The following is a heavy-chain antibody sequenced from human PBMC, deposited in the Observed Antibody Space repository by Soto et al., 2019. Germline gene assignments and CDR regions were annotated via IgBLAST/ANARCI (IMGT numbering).Heavy chain of an antibody. CDR1: GGSISSYY. V-gene: IGHV4-4*07. CDR2: IYTSGST. CDR3: ARNVYYYDSSGYWFDY. Sequence: QVQLQESGPGLVKPSETLSLTCTVSGGSISSYYWSWIRQPAGKGLEWIGRIYTSGSTNYNPSLKSRVTMSVDTSKNQFSLKLSSVTAADTAVYYYARNVYYYDSSGYWFDYWGQGTLVTVSS. D-gene: IGHD3-22*01. J-gene: IGHJ4*02.